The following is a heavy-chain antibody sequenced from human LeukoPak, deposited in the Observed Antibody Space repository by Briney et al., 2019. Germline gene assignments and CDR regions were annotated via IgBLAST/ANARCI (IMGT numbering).Heavy chain of an antibody. CDR3: AKDILWFGESNTNAFDI. V-gene: IGHV3-9*01. Sequence: GGSLRLSCAASGFTFDDYAMPWVRQAPGRGLEWVSGISWNSGSIGYADSVKGRFTISRDNAKNSLYLQMNSLRAEDTALYYCAKDILWFGESNTNAFDIWGQGTMVTVSS. CDR2: ISWNSGSI. D-gene: IGHD3-10*01. CDR1: GFTFDDYA. J-gene: IGHJ3*02.